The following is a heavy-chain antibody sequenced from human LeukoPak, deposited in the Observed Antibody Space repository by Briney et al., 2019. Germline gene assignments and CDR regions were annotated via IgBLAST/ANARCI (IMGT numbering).Heavy chain of an antibody. Sequence: PGGSLRLSCAASGFTFSSYAMHWVRQAPGKGLEWVAVISYDGSNKYYADSVKGRFTISRDNSKNTLYLQMNSLRAEDTAVYYCARDKGSEVAVAGTSLRDYYGMDVWGQGTTVTVSS. D-gene: IGHD6-19*01. CDR3: ARDKGSEVAVAGTSLRDYYGMDV. V-gene: IGHV3-30-3*01. J-gene: IGHJ6*02. CDR2: ISYDGSNK. CDR1: GFTFSSYA.